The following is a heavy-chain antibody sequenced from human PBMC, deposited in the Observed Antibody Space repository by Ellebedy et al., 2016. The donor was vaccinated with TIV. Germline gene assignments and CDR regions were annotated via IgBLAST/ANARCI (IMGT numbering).Heavy chain of an antibody. CDR3: ARELDKSSGWYGGAAY. CDR2: ISHDGSSQ. CDR1: GFTFDSYA. V-gene: IGHV3-30-3*01. Sequence: PGGSLRLSCVASGFTFDSYAMHWVRPAPGKGLEWVAVISHDGSSQYYADSVKGRFTVSRDNSMTTVYLEMNSLRAEDTALYYCARELDKSSGWYGGAAYWGQGTQVTVSS. J-gene: IGHJ4*02. D-gene: IGHD6-19*01.